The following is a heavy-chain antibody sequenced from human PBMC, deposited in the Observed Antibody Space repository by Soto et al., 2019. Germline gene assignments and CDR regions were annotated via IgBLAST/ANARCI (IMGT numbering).Heavy chain of an antibody. V-gene: IGHV3-30*18. J-gene: IGHJ6*02. D-gene: IGHD2-15*01. CDR1: GFTFSKYG. CDR3: AKDRVVVPSSYYYGMDV. Sequence: QVQLVESGGVVVQPGRSLTLSCAASGFTFSKYGIHWVRQAPGKGLEWVAVISYDGSYKFYADSVKGRFTTSRDNAKNTLSLQMNSLREEDTAIYFCAKDRVVVPSSYYYGMDVWGQGTTVTVSS. CDR2: ISYDGSYK.